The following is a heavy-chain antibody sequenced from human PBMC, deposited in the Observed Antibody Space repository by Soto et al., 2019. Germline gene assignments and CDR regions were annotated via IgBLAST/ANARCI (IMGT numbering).Heavy chain of an antibody. CDR1: GFPFSNYA. J-gene: IGHJ4*02. CDR3: ARDPGYCSSTNCLTFDY. V-gene: IGHV3-30*04. Sequence: QVQLVESGGGVVQPGRSLRLSCAASGFPFSNYAMHWVRQAPGKGLEWVAVISYDGTNKYYADSVKGRFTISRDDSKKTLFLQMNSLRAEDTAVYYCARDPGYCSSTNCLTFDYWGQGTLVTVSS. CDR2: ISYDGTNK. D-gene: IGHD2-2*01.